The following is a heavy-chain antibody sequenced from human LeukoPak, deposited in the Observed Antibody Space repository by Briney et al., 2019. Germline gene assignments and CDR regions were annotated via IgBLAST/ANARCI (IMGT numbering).Heavy chain of an antibody. V-gene: IGHV3-66*04. D-gene: IGHD5-18*01. CDR1: GFTVSSNY. CDR3: ARQLWTYYFDY. Sequence: PGGSLRLSCAASGFTVSSNYMSWVRQAPGKGLEWVSVIYSGGSTYYADSVKGRFTISRDNSKNTLYLQMNSLRAEDTAVYYCARQLWTYYFDYWGQGTLVTVSS. J-gene: IGHJ4*02. CDR2: IYSGGST.